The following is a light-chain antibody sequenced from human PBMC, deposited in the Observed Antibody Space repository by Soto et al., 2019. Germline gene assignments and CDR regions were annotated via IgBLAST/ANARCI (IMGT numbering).Light chain of an antibody. CDR3: ASYSTTTTHWV. Sequence: QSVLTQPASVSGSPGQSITISCTGTSSDVGAHNHVSWYQQHPGKTPKVMIYEVSNRPSRVSNRFSGSKSGNTASLSISGLQTEDEGDYYCASYSTTTTHWVFGGGTKLTVL. J-gene: IGLJ3*02. CDR2: EVS. V-gene: IGLV2-14*01. CDR1: SSDVGAHNH.